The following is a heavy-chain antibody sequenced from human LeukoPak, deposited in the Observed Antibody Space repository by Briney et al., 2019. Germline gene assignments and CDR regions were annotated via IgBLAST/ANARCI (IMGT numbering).Heavy chain of an antibody. D-gene: IGHD3-22*01. CDR2: IYHSGST. CDR1: GGSISSGGYY. J-gene: IGHJ3*02. CDR3: ARDLEIVVLIHAFDI. V-gene: IGHV4-30-2*01. Sequence: SETLSLTCTVSGGSISSGGYYWNWIRQPPGKGLEWIGYIYHSGSTYYNPSLKSRVTISVDRSKNQFSLKLSSVTAADTAVYYCARDLEIVVLIHAFDIWGQGTMVTVSS.